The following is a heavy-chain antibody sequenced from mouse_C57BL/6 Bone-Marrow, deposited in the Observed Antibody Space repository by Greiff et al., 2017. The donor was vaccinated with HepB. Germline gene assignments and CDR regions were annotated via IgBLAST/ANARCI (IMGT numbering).Heavy chain of an antibody. CDR1: GFTFSSYA. Sequence: EVNVVESGGGLVKPGGSLKLSCAASGFTFSSYAMSWVRQTPEKRLEWVATISDGGSYTYYPDNVKGRFTISRDNAKNNLYLQMSHLKSEDTAMYYCARDRYGNYPYAMDYWGQGTSVTVSS. CDR2: ISDGGSYT. V-gene: IGHV5-4*01. D-gene: IGHD2-1*01. J-gene: IGHJ4*01. CDR3: ARDRYGNYPYAMDY.